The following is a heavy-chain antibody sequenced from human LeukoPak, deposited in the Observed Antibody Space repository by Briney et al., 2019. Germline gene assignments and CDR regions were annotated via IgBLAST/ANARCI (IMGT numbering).Heavy chain of an antibody. CDR1: GFTFSSYA. D-gene: IGHD3-22*01. CDR2: ISYDGSNK. CDR3: ARDSYLWSSGSGYFDY. V-gene: IGHV3-30-3*01. J-gene: IGHJ4*02. Sequence: GGSLRLSCAASGFTFSSYAMHWVRQAPGKGLEWVAVISYDGSNKYYADSVKGRFTISRDNSKNTLYLQMNSLRAEDTAMYYCARDSYLWSSGSGYFDYWGQGTLVTVSS.